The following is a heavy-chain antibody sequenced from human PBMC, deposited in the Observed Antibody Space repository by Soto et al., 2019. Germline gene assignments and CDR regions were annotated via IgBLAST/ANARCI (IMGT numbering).Heavy chain of an antibody. D-gene: IGHD1-20*01. J-gene: IGHJ4*02. CDR2: IYPGDSDT. CDR3: ARRPGITGITDPLDY. Sequence: VQLVQSGAEVKKPGESLKISCKGSGYSFNGYWIGWVRQMPGKGLEWMGVIYPGDSDTRYSPSFQGQVTISADKSIITAYIQWRTMKASDTAIYYCARRPGITGITDPLDYWGQGTLVTVSS. CDR1: GYSFNGYW. V-gene: IGHV5-51*01.